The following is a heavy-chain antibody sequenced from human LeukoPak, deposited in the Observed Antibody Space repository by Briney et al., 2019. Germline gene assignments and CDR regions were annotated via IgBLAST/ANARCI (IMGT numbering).Heavy chain of an antibody. CDR1: GYTFTVYY. CDR2: INPNSGGT. Sequence: ASVTVSCKASGYTFTVYYMHWVRQAPGQGLEWMGWINPNSGGTNYAQKFQGRVTMTRDTSISTAYMELSRLRSDDTAVYYCARDRSIAAAGTCDYWGQGTLVTVSS. D-gene: IGHD6-13*01. CDR3: ARDRSIAAAGTCDY. J-gene: IGHJ4*02. V-gene: IGHV1-2*02.